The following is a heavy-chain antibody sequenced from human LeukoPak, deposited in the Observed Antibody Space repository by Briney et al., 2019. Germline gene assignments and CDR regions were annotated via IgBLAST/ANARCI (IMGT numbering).Heavy chain of an antibody. J-gene: IGHJ4*02. D-gene: IGHD2-2*01. CDR3: ARVGYCSSTSCYAGADY. Sequence: EASVKVSCKASGYTFTSYGTSWVRQAPGQGLEWMGWISAYNGNTNYAQKLQGRVTMTTDTSTSTAYMELRSLRSDDTAVYYCARVGYCSSTSCYAGADYWGQGTLVTVSS. CDR1: GYTFTSYG. CDR2: ISAYNGNT. V-gene: IGHV1-18*01.